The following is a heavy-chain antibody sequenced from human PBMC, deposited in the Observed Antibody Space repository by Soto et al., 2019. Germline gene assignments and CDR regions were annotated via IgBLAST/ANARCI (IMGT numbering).Heavy chain of an antibody. CDR2: IYYTGTT. J-gene: IGHJ4*02. CDR1: GGSISTFY. V-gene: IGHV4-59*08. Sequence: SETLSLTCTVSGGSISTFYWSWIRQTPGKGLEWIGCIYYTGTTKYNPSLKSRVTISVDRSKNQFSLKLTSVTAADTAVYYCARHFSVDYFDYWGQGALVTVSS. CDR3: ARHFSVDYFDY.